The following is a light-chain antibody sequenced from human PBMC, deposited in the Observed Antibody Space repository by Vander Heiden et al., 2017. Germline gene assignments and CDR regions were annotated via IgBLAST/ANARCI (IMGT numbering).Light chain of an antibody. V-gene: IGKV1-5*03. Sequence: DIQMTQSPSTLSASVGDRVTITCRASQSISSWLARYQQKPGKAPKLLIYKASSLESGVPSRFSGSGSGTEFTLTISSLQPDDFATYYCQQYNSYSHTFGQGTKLEIK. CDR1: QSISSW. CDR2: KAS. CDR3: QQYNSYSHT. J-gene: IGKJ2*01.